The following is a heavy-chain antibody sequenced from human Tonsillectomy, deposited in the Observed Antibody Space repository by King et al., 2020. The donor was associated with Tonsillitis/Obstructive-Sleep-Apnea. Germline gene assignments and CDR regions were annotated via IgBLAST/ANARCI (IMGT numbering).Heavy chain of an antibody. V-gene: IGHV4-31*03. CDR3: ASVVAATLALYY. J-gene: IGHJ4*02. CDR2: IYYSGST. D-gene: IGHD2-15*01. CDR1: GGSISSGGYY. Sequence: QLQESGPGLVKPSQTLSLTCTVSGGSISSGGYYWSWIRQHPVKGLEWIGYIYYSGSTYYNPSLKSRVTISVDTSKNQFSLKLSSVTAADTAVYYCASVVAATLALYYWGQGTLVTVSS.